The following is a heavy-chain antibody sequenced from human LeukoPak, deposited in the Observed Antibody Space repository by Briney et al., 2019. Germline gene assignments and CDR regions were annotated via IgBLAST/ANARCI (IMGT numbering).Heavy chain of an antibody. D-gene: IGHD6-13*01. CDR3: ARGRFGSC. Sequence: PGGSLGLSCTASGFTFSGYEMNWVRQAPGKGLEWVSYISSSGNSIYYADSVKGRFTISRDNAKNSLYLQMNSLRAEDMAVYYCARGRFGSCWGQGTLVTVSS. CDR1: GFTFSGYE. CDR2: ISSSGNSI. V-gene: IGHV3-48*03. J-gene: IGHJ1*01.